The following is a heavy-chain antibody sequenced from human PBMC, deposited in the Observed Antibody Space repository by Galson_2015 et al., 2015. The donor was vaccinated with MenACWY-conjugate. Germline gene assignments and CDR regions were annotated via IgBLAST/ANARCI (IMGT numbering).Heavy chain of an antibody. CDR1: GYSFSTYW. CDR2: IYPGDSDT. J-gene: IGHJ4*02. CDR3: ARQRKEFDF. Sequence: QSGAEVKKPGESLLISCKASGYSFSTYWIGWVRQMPGKGLEWVAIIYPGDSDTRYSPSFQGQVTISADKSISTAYLQWSSLRASDTAIYYCARQRKEFDFWGQGTLVTVSS. V-gene: IGHV5-51*01.